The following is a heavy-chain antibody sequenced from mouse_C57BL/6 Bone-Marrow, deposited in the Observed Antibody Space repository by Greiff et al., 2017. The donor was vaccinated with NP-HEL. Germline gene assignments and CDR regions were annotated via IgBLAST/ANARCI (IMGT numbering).Heavy chain of an antibody. J-gene: IGHJ4*01. Sequence: EVQLVESGPGLVKPSQSLSLSCSVSGYSITSGYYWYWIRQFPGNKLEWMGYISYDGSNNYNPSLKNRISITRDTSTNKFFLKLNSVTTEDTATDYCAREGAAQALDYYAMDYWGQGTSVTVSS. CDR3: AREGAAQALDYYAMDY. V-gene: IGHV3-6*01. CDR1: GYSITSGYY. D-gene: IGHD3-2*02. CDR2: ISYDGSN.